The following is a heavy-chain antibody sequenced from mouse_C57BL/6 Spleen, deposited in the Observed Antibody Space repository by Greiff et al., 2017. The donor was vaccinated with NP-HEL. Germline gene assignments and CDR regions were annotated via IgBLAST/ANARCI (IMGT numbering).Heavy chain of an antibody. V-gene: IGHV3-1*01. CDR3: ARGGTTVSLDY. J-gene: IGHJ2*01. D-gene: IGHD1-1*01. CDR2: ISYSGST. CDR1: GYSITSGYD. Sequence: DVKLVESGPGMVKPSQSLSLTCTVTGYSITSGYDWHWIRHFPGNKLEWMGYISYSGSTNYNPSLKSRISITHDTSKNHFFLKLNSVTTEDTATYYCARGGTTVSLDYWGQGTTLTVSS.